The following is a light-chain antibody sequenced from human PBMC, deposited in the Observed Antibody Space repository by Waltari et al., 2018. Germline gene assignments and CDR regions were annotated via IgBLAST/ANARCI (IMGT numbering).Light chain of an antibody. V-gene: IGLV2-11*01. J-gene: IGLJ2*01. CDR2: DVS. Sequence: QSALTQPRSVSGSPGQSVTISCPGTSSDVGGYNYVSWYQQHPGKAPKLMIYDVSKRPSGVPDRFSGSKSGNTASLTISGLQAEDEADYYCCSYAGSYRGVFGGGTKLTVL. CDR1: SSDVGGYNY. CDR3: CSYAGSYRGV.